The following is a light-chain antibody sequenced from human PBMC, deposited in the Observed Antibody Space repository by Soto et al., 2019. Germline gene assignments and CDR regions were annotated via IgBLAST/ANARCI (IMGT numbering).Light chain of an antibody. V-gene: IGLV8-61*01. CDR2: NTN. CDR3: LLYLGGGIWV. Sequence: QAVVTQEPSFSVSPGGTVTLTCGLSSGPVFTSSYPNWYQQTPGQAPRTLIFNTNTRSSGVPDRFSGSILGDKAALTITGAQADDDSYYYCLLYLGGGIWVFGGGTQLTV. J-gene: IGLJ3*02. CDR1: SGPVFTSSY.